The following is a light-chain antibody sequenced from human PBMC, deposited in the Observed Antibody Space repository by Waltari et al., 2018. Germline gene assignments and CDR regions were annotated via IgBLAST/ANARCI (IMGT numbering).Light chain of an antibody. CDR2: DVS. CDR1: SSDIGGYNY. Sequence: QAALTQPPSVSGSPGQSVTISCTGTSSDIGGYNYVSWYQQHPGKAPKLMIYDVSKRPSGVSDRFSGSKSGNTASLTISGLQAEDEADYYCSSYAGNNTFIFGAGTRLTVL. CDR3: SSYAGNNTFI. V-gene: IGLV2-11*01. J-gene: IGLJ1*01.